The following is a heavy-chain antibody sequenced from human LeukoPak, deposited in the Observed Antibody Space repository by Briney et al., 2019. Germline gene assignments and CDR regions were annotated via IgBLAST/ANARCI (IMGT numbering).Heavy chain of an antibody. D-gene: IGHD2-21*02. CDR1: GSSITSVHC. CDR2: IYQSGTT. CDR3: AREIAVTAVGRYFAY. Sequence: SETLSLTCAVSGSSITSVHCWAWIRQPPGKNLERIGSIYQSGTTFYNPSLRSRLTLSVDASNSQFSLKLSSMTAADTAVYFCAREIAVTAVGRYFAYWGQCTLAPVSS. V-gene: IGHV4-38-2*02. J-gene: IGHJ4*02.